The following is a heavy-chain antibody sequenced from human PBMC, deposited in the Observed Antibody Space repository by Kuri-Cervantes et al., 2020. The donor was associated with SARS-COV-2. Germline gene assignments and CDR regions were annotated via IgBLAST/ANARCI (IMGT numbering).Heavy chain of an antibody. CDR2: INWNGGST. V-gene: IGHV3-20*04. CDR1: GFTFDDYG. Sequence: GESLKISCAASGFTFDDYGMSWVRQAPGKGLEWVPGINWNGGSTGYAGSVKGRFTISRDNAKNSLYLQMNSLRAEDTALYYCARGLSRKPFDYWGQGTLVTVSS. J-gene: IGHJ4*02. CDR3: ARGLSRKPFDY.